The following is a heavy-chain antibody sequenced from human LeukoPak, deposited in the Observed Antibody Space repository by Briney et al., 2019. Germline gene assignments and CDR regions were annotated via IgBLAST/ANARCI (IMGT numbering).Heavy chain of an antibody. CDR3: AKDLRGIAVAGMSSGFDY. Sequence: GGSLRLSCAASGFTFDDYAMHWVRQAPGKGLEWVSGISWNSGSIGYADSVKGRFTISRDNAKSSLYLQMNSLRAEDTALYYCAKDLRGIAVAGMSSGFDYWGQGTLVTVSS. CDR2: ISWNSGSI. J-gene: IGHJ4*02. CDR1: GFTFDDYA. D-gene: IGHD6-19*01. V-gene: IGHV3-9*01.